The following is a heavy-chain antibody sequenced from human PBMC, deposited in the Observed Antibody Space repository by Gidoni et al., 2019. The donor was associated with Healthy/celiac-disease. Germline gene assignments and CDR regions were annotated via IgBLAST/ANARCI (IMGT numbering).Heavy chain of an antibody. CDR3: ARGGRGFLEWLSYYGMDV. Sequence: QVQLQQWGAGLLKPSETLSLTCAVYGGSFSGYYWSWIRQPPGKGLEWIGEINHSGSTNYNPSLKSRVTISVDTSKNQFSLKLSSVTAADTAVYYCARGGRGFLEWLSYYGMDVWGKGTTVTVSS. J-gene: IGHJ6*04. CDR1: GGSFSGYY. V-gene: IGHV4-34*01. D-gene: IGHD3-3*01. CDR2: INHSGST.